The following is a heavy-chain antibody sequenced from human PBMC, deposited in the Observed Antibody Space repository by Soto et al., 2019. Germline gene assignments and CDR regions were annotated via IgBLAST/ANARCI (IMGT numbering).Heavy chain of an antibody. CDR2: IYYSGST. CDR1: GGSVSSGSYY. J-gene: IGHJ5*02. Sequence: KPSETLSLTCTVSGGSVSSGSYYWSWIRQPPGKGLEWIGYIYYSGSTNYNPSLKSRVTISVDTSKNQFPLNLRLVTAADTAVYYCARLRIATNNYKWFDPWGQGTLVTVSS. D-gene: IGHD2-21*01. V-gene: IGHV4-61*01. CDR3: ARLRIATNNYKWFDP.